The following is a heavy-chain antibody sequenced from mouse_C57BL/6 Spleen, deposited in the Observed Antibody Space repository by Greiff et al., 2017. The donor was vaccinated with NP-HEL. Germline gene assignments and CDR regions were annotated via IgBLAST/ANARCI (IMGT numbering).Heavy chain of an antibody. J-gene: IGHJ4*01. CDR3: TRDGIYYYNAMDY. CDR1: GFTFSSYA. V-gene: IGHV5-9-1*02. D-gene: IGHD1-1*01. Sequence: EVQGVESGEGLVKPGGSLKLSCAASGFTFSSYAMSWVRQTPEKRLEWVAYISSGGDYIYYADTVKGRFTISRDNARNTLYLQMSSLKSEDTAMYYCTRDGIYYYNAMDYWGQGTSVTVSS. CDR2: ISSGGDYI.